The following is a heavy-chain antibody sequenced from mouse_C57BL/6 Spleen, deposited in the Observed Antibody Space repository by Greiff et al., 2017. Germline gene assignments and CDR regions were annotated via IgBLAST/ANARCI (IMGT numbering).Heavy chain of an antibody. CDR1: GYSFTDYN. V-gene: IGHV1-39*01. CDR3: ARAGTRAMDY. Sequence: VHVKQSGPELVKPGASVKISCKASGYSFTDYNMNWVKQSNGKSLEWIGVINPNYGTTSYNQKFKGKATLTVDQSSSTAYMQLNSLTSEDSAVYCWARAGTRAMDYWGQGTSVTVSS. CDR2: INPNYGTT. J-gene: IGHJ4*01. D-gene: IGHD4-1*01.